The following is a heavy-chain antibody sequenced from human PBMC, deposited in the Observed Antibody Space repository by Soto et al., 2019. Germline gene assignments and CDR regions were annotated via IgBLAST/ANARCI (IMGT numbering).Heavy chain of an antibody. CDR1: GYTFTSYD. D-gene: IGHD2-15*01. J-gene: IGHJ5*02. CDR3: ASFGGSKWFDP. Sequence: QVQVVQSGAEVKKPGASVKVSCKASGYTFTSYDISWVRQAPGQGLEWMGWISGNNGNTNYAQKFQGRGTMTTDTSTSTAYMEVRSLRSDDTAVYYCASFGGSKWFDPWGQGTLVTVSS. CDR2: ISGNNGNT. V-gene: IGHV1-18*01.